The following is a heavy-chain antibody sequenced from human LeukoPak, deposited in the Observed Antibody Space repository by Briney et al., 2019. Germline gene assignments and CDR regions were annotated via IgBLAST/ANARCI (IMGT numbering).Heavy chain of an antibody. J-gene: IGHJ1*01. CDR1: GYTFTSYG. CDR3: ARGYYDSSDYEYFQH. Sequence: GASVKVSCKASGYTFTSYGISWVRQAPGQGPEWMGWINPNSGGTNSAQKFQGRVTMTRDTSIITAYMELSRLRSDDTAVYFCARGYYDSSDYEYFQHWGQGTLVTVSS. CDR2: INPNSGGT. D-gene: IGHD3-22*01. V-gene: IGHV1-2*02.